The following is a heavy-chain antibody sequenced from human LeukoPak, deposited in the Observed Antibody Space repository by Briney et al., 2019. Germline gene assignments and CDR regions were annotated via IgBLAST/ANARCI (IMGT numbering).Heavy chain of an antibody. D-gene: IGHD3-22*01. Sequence: GGSLRLSCAVSGITLSNYAMTWVRQAPGKGLEWVAGISDTGGRTNYADSVKGRFTISRDNPKNTLYLQMNSLRAEDTAVYFCAKRGVVIRVILVGFHKEAYYFDSWGQGALVTVSS. CDR2: ISDTGGRT. CDR3: AKRGVVIRVILVGFHKEAYYFDS. J-gene: IGHJ4*02. CDR1: GITLSNYA. V-gene: IGHV3-23*01.